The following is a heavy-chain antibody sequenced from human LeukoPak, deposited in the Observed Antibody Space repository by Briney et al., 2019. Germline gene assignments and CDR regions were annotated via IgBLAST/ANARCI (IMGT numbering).Heavy chain of an antibody. J-gene: IGHJ3*02. Sequence: SETLSLTCAVSGGSISSSNWWSWVRQPPGKGLEWIGEIYHSGSTNYNPSLKSRVTISVDTSRNQFSLELRTATAADSAIYYCARNVSRGEPGGAFDIWGQGTMVTVSS. CDR3: ARNVSRGEPGGAFDI. CDR1: GGSISSSNW. V-gene: IGHV4-4*02. D-gene: IGHD3-16*01. CDR2: IYHSGST.